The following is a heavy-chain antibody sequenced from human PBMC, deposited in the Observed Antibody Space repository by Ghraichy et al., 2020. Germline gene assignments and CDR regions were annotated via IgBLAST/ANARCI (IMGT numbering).Heavy chain of an antibody. CDR1: GGSISSYY. CDR3: ARESITSDFDY. V-gene: IGHV4-59*01. CDR2: IYYSGST. J-gene: IGHJ4*02. Sequence: SETLSLTCTVSGGSISSYYWSWIRQPPGKGLEWIGYIYYSGSTNYNPSLKSRVTISVDTSKNQFSLKLSSVTAADTAVYYCARESITSDFDYWGQGTLVTVSS. D-gene: IGHD3-3*01.